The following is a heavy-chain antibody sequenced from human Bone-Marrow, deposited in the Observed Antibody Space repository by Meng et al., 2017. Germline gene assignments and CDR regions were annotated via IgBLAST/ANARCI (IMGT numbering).Heavy chain of an antibody. J-gene: IGHJ4*02. CDR1: GGSISSSNW. Sequence: QVQLQESGPGLVKPSGPLSLTCAVSGGSISSSNWWSWVRQPPGKGLEWIGEINHSGSTNYNPSLKSRVTISVDTSKNQFSLKLSSVTAADTAVYYCARGSWLQLWLQDYWGQGTLVTVSS. CDR2: INHSGST. D-gene: IGHD5-18*01. V-gene: IGHV4-4*02. CDR3: ARGSWLQLWLQDY.